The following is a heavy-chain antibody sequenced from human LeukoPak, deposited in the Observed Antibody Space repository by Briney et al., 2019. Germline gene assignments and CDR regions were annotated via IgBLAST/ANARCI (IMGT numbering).Heavy chain of an antibody. J-gene: IGHJ4*02. CDR1: GGSFSGYY. D-gene: IGHD3-22*01. CDR3: ARVRALGYYPKGEDY. CDR2: INHSGST. Sequence: SETLSLTCAVYGGSFSGYYWSWIRQPPGKGREWIGEINHSGSTNYNPSLKSRVTISVDTSKNQFSLKLSSVTAADTAVYYCARVRALGYYPKGEDYWGQGTLVTVSS. V-gene: IGHV4-34*01.